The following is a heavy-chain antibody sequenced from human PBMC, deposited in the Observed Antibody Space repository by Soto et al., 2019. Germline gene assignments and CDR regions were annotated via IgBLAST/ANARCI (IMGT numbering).Heavy chain of an antibody. D-gene: IGHD1-1*01. Sequence: GGSLRLSCAASGFTFSNAWMSWVRQAPGKGLEWVGRIKSKTDGGTTDYAAPVKGRFTISRDDSKNTLYLQMNSLKTEDTAVYYCTADTQPWRDSDYWGQGTLVTVSS. J-gene: IGHJ4*02. V-gene: IGHV3-15*01. CDR2: IKSKTDGGTT. CDR1: GFTFSNAW. CDR3: TADTQPWRDSDY.